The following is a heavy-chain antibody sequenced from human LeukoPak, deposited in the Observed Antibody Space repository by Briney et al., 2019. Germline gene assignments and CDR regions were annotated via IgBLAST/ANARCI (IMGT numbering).Heavy chain of an antibody. CDR2: ISGSGGST. V-gene: IGHV3-23*01. D-gene: IGHD6-13*01. CDR3: ARRLGFSSSQGSDY. Sequence: PGGSLRLSCAASGFTFSSYAMSWVRQAPGKGLEWVSAISGSGGSTYYADSVKGRFTISRDNSKNTLYLQMNSLRAEDTAVYYCARRLGFSSSQGSDYWGQGTLVTVSP. J-gene: IGHJ4*02. CDR1: GFTFSSYA.